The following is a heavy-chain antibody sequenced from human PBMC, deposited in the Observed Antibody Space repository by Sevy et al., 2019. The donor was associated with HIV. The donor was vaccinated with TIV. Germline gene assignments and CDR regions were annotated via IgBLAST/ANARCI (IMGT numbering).Heavy chain of an antibody. V-gene: IGHV3-33*01. D-gene: IGHD3-16*01. J-gene: IGHJ4*02. Sequence: GGSLRLSCVASGVTPSTYGIHWVRQAPGKGLEWVAVIGYDGSNIHYADSVKGRFTISRDNSKNTVFLQMDSLRAEDTAIYYCARDPRMFGDYLLAFFDYWGQGTLVTVSS. CDR2: IGYDGSNI. CDR3: ARDPRMFGDYLLAFFDY. CDR1: GVTPSTYG.